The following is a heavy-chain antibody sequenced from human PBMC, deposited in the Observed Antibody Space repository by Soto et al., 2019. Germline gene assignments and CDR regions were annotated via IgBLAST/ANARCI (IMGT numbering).Heavy chain of an antibody. CDR2: ISGSGGST. CDR3: AKDGATDIVVVPAAMGEFDY. J-gene: IGHJ4*02. Sequence: PGGSLRLSCAASGFTFSSYAMSWVRQAPGKGLEWVSAISGSGGSTYYADSVKGRFTISRDNSKNTLYLQMNSLRAEDTAVYYSAKDGATDIVVVPAAMGEFDYWGQGTLVTVSS. D-gene: IGHD2-2*01. CDR1: GFTFSSYA. V-gene: IGHV3-23*01.